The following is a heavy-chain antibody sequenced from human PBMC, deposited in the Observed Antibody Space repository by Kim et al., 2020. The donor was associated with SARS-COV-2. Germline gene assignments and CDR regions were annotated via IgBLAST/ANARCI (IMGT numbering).Heavy chain of an antibody. D-gene: IGHD1-1*01. CDR3: AKDTGLKVEGGDY. J-gene: IGHJ4*02. V-gene: IGHV3-30*18. Sequence: GGSLRLSCAASGFTFSSYGMHWVRQAPGKGLEWVAVISYDGSNKYYADSVKGRFTISRDNSKNTLYLQMNSLRAEDTAVYYCAKDTGLKVEGGDYWGQGTLVTVSS. CDR2: ISYDGSNK. CDR1: GFTFSSYG.